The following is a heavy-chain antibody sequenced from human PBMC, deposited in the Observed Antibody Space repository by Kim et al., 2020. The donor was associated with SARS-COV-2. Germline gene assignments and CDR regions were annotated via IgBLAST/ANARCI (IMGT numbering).Heavy chain of an antibody. Sequence: GGSLRLSCAASGFTVSADHMSWVRQAPGKGLEWGSLLFSDSITFYADSVKGRFTISRDDSRNTVYLEMNSLRPEDTAAYYCARHDWFDPWGHGTQGTV. CDR2: LFSDSIT. J-gene: IGHJ5*02. V-gene: IGHV3-53*01. CDR1: GFTVSADH. CDR3: ARHDWFDP.